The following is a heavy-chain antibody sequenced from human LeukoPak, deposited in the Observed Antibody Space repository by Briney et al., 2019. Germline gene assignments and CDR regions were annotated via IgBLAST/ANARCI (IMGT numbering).Heavy chain of an antibody. CDR3: ARDWADCSGGSCYHNWFDP. D-gene: IGHD2-15*01. V-gene: IGHV4-61*02. Sequence: SQTLSLTCTVSGGSISSGSYYWSWIRQPAGKGLEWIGRIYTSGSTNYNPSLKSRVTISVDTSKNQSSLKLSSVTAADTAVYYCARDWADCSGGSCYHNWFDPWGQGTLVTVSS. J-gene: IGHJ5*02. CDR1: GGSISSGSYY. CDR2: IYTSGST.